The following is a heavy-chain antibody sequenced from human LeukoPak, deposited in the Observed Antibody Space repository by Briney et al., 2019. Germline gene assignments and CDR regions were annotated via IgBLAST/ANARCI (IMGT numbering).Heavy chain of an antibody. CDR2: ISSSSSYI. V-gene: IGHV3-21*01. CDR1: GFTFNIYS. CDR3: ARGPPSAYCGDDCYWYFDL. Sequence: GGSLRLSCAASGFTFNIYSMNWVRQAPGKGLEWVSSISSSSSYIYYADSVKGRFTISRDNAKNSLYLQMNSLRAEDTAVYYCARGPPSAYCGDDCYWYFDLWGRGTLVTVSS. J-gene: IGHJ2*01. D-gene: IGHD2-21*02.